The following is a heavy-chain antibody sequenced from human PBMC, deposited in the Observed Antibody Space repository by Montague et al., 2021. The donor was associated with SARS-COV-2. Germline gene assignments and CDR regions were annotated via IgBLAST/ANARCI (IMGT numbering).Heavy chain of an antibody. Sequence: SETLSLTCSVSGGSINNYYWGWALQSPGKGLEWFGYIYYSGSVTTSYNPSLKSRVSISVDTSENQFSLKLTSVTAADTAVYYCARRGGGEVFARFMYWYFDVWSRGSLVTVSS. CDR3: ARRGGGEVFARFMYWYFDV. V-gene: IGHV4-59*13. CDR1: GGSINNYY. J-gene: IGHJ2*01. D-gene: IGHD2-21*01. CDR2: IYYSGSVTT.